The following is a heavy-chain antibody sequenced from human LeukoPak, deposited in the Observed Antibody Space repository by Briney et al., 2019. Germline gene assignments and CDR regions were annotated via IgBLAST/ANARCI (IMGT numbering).Heavy chain of an antibody. CDR2: MNPNSGNT. CDR3: ARVDYGDYWPAFDI. V-gene: IGHV1-8*01. CDR1: GYTFTSYD. Sequence: ASVKVSCKASGYTFTSYDINWVRQATGQGLEWMGWMNPNSGNTGYAQKFQGRVTMTRNTPISTAYMDLSSLRSEDTAVYYCARVDYGDYWPAFDIWGQGTMVTVSS. J-gene: IGHJ3*02. D-gene: IGHD4-17*01.